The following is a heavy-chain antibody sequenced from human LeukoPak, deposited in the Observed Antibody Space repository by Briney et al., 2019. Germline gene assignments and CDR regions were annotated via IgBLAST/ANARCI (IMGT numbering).Heavy chain of an antibody. CDR2: VDNSGRT. Sequence: SETLSLTCAASGDXISASFCSWIRQSPGKGLEWIGYVDNSGRTNYYNPSLKSRVTISVDTSKNQFSLKLSSVTAADTAVYYCARNGRYCSGGSCYLDYWGQGTLVIVSS. D-gene: IGHD2-15*01. J-gene: IGHJ4*02. CDR3: ARNGRYCSGGSCYLDY. V-gene: IGHV4-59*08. CDR1: GDXISASF.